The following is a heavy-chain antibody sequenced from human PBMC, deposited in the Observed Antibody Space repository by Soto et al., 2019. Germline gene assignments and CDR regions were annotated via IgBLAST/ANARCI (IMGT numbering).Heavy chain of an antibody. Sequence: PSETLSLTCAVYGGSFSGYYWSLIRQPPGKGLEWIGEINHSGSTNYNPSLKSRVTISVDTSKNQFSLKLSSVTAADTAVYYCARALAAHKSKTDYWGQGTLVTVSS. CDR1: GGSFSGYY. D-gene: IGHD6-6*01. CDR2: INHSGST. J-gene: IGHJ4*02. CDR3: ARALAAHKSKTDY. V-gene: IGHV4-34*01.